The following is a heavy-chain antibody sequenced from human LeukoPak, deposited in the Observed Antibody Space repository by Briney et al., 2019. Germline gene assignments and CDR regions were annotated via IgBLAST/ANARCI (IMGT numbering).Heavy chain of an antibody. CDR2: IYTSGST. CDR1: GDSISSGNYY. D-gene: IGHD5-18*01. CDR3: ARTAMAIKESYYYYYRDV. V-gene: IGHV4-61*02. J-gene: IGHJ6*03. Sequence: SETLSLTCTVSGDSISSGNYYWSWIRQPAGKGLEWIGRIYTSGSTNYNPSLKSRVTISVDTSKKQFSLKLTSVTAADTAVYYCARTAMAIKESYYYYYRDVWGKGTTVTVSS.